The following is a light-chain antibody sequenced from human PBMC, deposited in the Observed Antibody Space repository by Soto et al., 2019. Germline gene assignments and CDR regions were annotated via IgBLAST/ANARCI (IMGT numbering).Light chain of an antibody. J-gene: IGLJ2*01. CDR2: LNSDGSH. CDR1: SGHSSYV. V-gene: IGLV4-69*01. CDR3: QTWGTGILV. Sequence: QSVLTQSPSASASLGASVKLTCTLSSGHSSYVIAWHQQQPEKGPRYLMKLNSDGSHTKGDGIPDRFSGSSSGAERYLTISSLQSEDEVDYYCQTWGTGILVFGGGTKLTVL.